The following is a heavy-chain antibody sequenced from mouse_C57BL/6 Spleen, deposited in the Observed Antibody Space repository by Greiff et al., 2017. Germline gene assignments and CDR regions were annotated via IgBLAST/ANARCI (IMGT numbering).Heavy chain of an antibody. D-gene: IGHD2-5*01. CDR1: GFTFTDYY. CDR3: ARYAYYSNRDYAMDY. CDR2: IRNKANGYTT. V-gene: IGHV7-3*01. Sequence: EVKLMESGGGLVQPGGSLSLSCAASGFTFTDYYMSWVRQPPGKALEWLGFIRNKANGYTTEYSASVKGRFTISRDNYQSILYLQMNALRAEDSATYYCARYAYYSNRDYAMDYWGQGTSVTVSS. J-gene: IGHJ4*01.